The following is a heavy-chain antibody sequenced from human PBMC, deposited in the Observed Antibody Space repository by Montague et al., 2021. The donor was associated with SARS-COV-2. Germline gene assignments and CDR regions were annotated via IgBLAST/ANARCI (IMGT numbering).Heavy chain of an antibody. J-gene: IGHJ4*02. CDR2: VLYNKGT. V-gene: IGHV4-59*08. D-gene: IGHD3-9*01. Sequence: SETLSLTCTVSGVSVTDYYWSWIRQPPGKGLEWVGDVLYNKGTNFNPSLKSRVAISVDTSKNQFSLRLTSVTAADTAFYHGVRHPHYDGLNGPPDFWDQGALVTVSS. CDR1: GVSVTDYY. CDR3: VRHPHYDGLNGPPDF.